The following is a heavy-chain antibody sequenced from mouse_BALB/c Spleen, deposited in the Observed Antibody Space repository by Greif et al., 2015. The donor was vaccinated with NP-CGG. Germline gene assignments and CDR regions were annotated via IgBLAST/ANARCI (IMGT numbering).Heavy chain of an antibody. CDR1: GYSFTGYF. J-gene: IGHJ4*01. CDR2: INPYNGDT. Sequence: VQLQQSGPELVKPGASVKISCKASGYSFTGYFMNWVKQSHGKSLEWIGRINPYNGDTFYNQKFKGKATLTVDKSSSTAHMELLSLTSEDSAVYYCGKPLFTTATFCYAMDYWGQGTSVTVSS. V-gene: IGHV1-37*01. D-gene: IGHD1-2*01. CDR3: GKPLFTTATFCYAMDY.